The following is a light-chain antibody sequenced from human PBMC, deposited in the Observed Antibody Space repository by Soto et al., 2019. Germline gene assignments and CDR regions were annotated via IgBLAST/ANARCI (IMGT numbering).Light chain of an antibody. Sequence: QSALTQPASVSGSPGQSITISCTGTSSDVGGYNYVSWYQQLPGKAPKLMIYEVSYRPSGVSNRFSGSKSGNTASLTISGLQVEDEADYYCASYTRGSTLVVFGGGTKLTVL. V-gene: IGLV2-14*01. CDR1: SSDVGGYNY. CDR3: ASYTRGSTLVV. J-gene: IGLJ2*01. CDR2: EVS.